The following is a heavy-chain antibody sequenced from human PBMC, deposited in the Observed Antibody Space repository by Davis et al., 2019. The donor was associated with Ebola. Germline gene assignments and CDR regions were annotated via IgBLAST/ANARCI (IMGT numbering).Heavy chain of an antibody. CDR3: AKGDRVIYYYDSSNDY. V-gene: IGHV3-11*03. Sequence: GESLKISCAASGFTFSDYYMSWIRQAPGKGLEWVSYISSSSSYTNYADSVKGRFTISRDNSKSTLYLQMNTLRAEDTAVYYCAKGDRVIYYYDSSNDYWGQGTLVTVSS. J-gene: IGHJ4*02. CDR2: ISSSSSYT. D-gene: IGHD3-22*01. CDR1: GFTFSDYY.